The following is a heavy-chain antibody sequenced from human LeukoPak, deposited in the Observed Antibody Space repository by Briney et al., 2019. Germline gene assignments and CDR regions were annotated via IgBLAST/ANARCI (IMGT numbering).Heavy chain of an antibody. CDR3: AKFNSPYGSGSFYDY. V-gene: IGHV3-30*18. CDR1: GFTFNNYD. D-gene: IGHD3-10*01. CDR2: ISYDGNDK. J-gene: IGHJ4*02. Sequence: PGRSLRLSCAASGFTFNNYDMHWVRQAPGKGLQWVSVISYDGNDKSYSDSVKGRFTISRDNSKNTLYLQMNSLRAEDTAVYYCAKFNSPYGSGSFYDYWGQGTLVTVSS.